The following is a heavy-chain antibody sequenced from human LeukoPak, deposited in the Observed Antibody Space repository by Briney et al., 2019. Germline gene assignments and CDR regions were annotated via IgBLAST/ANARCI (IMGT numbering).Heavy chain of an antibody. D-gene: IGHD6-13*01. J-gene: IGHJ6*04. CDR3: ASSSSPSPYYYGMDV. Sequence: PSETLSLTCAVSGGSISSGGYSWSWIRQPPGKGLEWIGYIYHSGSTYYNPSLKSRVTISVDRSKNQFSLKLSSVTAADTAVYYWASSSSPSPYYYGMDVGGKGTTVTVSS. V-gene: IGHV4-30-2*01. CDR1: GGSISSGGYS. CDR2: IYHSGST.